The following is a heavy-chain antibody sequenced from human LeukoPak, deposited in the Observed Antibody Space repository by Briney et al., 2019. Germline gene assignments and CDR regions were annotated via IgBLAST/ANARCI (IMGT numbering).Heavy chain of an antibody. CDR2: INPNSGGT. Sequence: ASVKVSCKASGYTFTGYYMHWVRQAPGQGLEWMGRINPNSGGTNYAQKFQGRVTMTRDTSISTAYMELSRLRSDDTAVYYRARVFNRQWLPSGYWGQGTLVTVSS. J-gene: IGHJ4*02. CDR1: GYTFTGYY. CDR3: ARVFNRQWLPSGY. D-gene: IGHD6-19*01. V-gene: IGHV1-2*06.